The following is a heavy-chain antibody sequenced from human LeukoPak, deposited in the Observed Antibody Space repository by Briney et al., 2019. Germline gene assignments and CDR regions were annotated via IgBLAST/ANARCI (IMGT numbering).Heavy chain of an antibody. J-gene: IGHJ4*02. Sequence: GGSLRLSCAASGFTFSSYAMSWVRQAPGKGLEWVLAISGSGGSTYYADSVKGRFTVSRDNSKNTLYLQMNSLRAEDTAVYYCAAKGAGTPPYWGQGTLVTVSS. CDR3: AAKGAGTPPY. CDR2: ISGSGGST. V-gene: IGHV3-23*01. D-gene: IGHD1-7*01. CDR1: GFTFSSYA.